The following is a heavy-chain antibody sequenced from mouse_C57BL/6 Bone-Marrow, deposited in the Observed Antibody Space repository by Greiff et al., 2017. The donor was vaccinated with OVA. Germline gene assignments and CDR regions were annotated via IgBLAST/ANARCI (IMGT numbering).Heavy chain of an antibody. CDR3: AREFPTGYFDY. CDR2: LYPGGGYT. V-gene: IGHV1-63*01. CDR1: GYTFTNYW. J-gene: IGHJ2*01. D-gene: IGHD2-10*01. Sequence: QVQLQQSGAELVRPGTSVKMSCKASGYTFTNYWIGWAKQRPGHGLEWIGDLYPGGGYTNYNEKFKGKATLTADKSSSTAYMQFSSLTSEDSAIYFCAREFPTGYFDYWGQGTTLTVSS.